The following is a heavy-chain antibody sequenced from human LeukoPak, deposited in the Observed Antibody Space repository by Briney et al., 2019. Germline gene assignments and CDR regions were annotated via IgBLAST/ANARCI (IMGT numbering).Heavy chain of an antibody. J-gene: IGHJ6*02. Sequence: GGSLRLSCAASGFTFGTYGMHWVRQAPGEGLEWVAVIWYDGSNKNYADSVRGRFTISRDNSKNTLYLQMNSLRAEDTAVYFCAKSLTPLFYYYGMDVWGQGTTVTVSS. CDR1: GFTFGTYG. CDR3: AKSLTPLFYYYGMDV. CDR2: IWYDGSNK. V-gene: IGHV3-33*06. D-gene: IGHD2-21*01.